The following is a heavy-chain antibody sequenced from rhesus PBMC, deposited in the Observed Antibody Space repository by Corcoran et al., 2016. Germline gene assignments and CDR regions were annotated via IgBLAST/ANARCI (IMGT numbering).Heavy chain of an antibody. V-gene: IGHV4S12*01. J-gene: IGHJ5-1*01. D-gene: IGHD1-38*01. CDR1: GGSISSSTW. CDR3: ARDPGRGVRRFDV. Sequence: QVQLQESGPGLVKPSETLSLTCAVPGGSISSSTWWSWIRQHPGQGLEWIGGIYSNSESTNYNPSRKSRVTISKDTSKNQFSLKLSSVTAADTAVYYCARDPGRGVRRFDVWGPGVLVTVSS. CDR2: IYSNSEST.